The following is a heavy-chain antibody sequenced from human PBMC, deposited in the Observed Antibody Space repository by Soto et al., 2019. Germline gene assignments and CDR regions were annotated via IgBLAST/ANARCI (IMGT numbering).Heavy chain of an antibody. D-gene: IGHD4-17*01. CDR2: ISGSGGST. CDR1: GFTFTKYW. CDR3: ANTVTKYYFDY. Sequence: GGSLRLSCAASGFTFTKYWMHWVRQAPGKGLEWVSAISGSGGSTYYADSVKGRFTISRDNSKNTLYLQMNSLRAEDTAVYYCANTVTKYYFDYWGQGTLVTVSS. V-gene: IGHV3-23*01. J-gene: IGHJ4*02.